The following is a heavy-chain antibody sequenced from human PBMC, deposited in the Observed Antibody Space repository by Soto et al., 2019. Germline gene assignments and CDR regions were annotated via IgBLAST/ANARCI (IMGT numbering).Heavy chain of an antibody. CDR1: GFTFSTYA. CDR2: IGGSGRIK. D-gene: IGHD3-10*01. V-gene: IGHV3-23*01. J-gene: IGHJ4*02. CDR3: AKYGSGSSLLYYFDY. Sequence: GGSLRLSCAASGFTFSTYAMSWVRQAPGKGLEWVSVIGGSGRIKYYADSVKGRFTISRDNSKNTLYLQMNSLRAEDTAIYYCAKYGSGSSLLYYFDYWGQGTLVTVSS.